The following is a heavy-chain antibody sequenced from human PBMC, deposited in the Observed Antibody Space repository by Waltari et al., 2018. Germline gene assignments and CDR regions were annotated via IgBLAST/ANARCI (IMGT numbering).Heavy chain of an antibody. Sequence: QVQLQESGPGLVKPSETLSLTCPVSGGSISSYYWSWIRQPAGKGLEWIGRIYTSGSTNYNPSLKSRVTMSVDTSKNQFSLKLSSVTAADTAVYYCAREGPTAALPYYYYYYMDVWGKGTTVTISS. J-gene: IGHJ6*03. CDR1: GGSISSYY. CDR2: IYTSGST. D-gene: IGHD2-15*01. V-gene: IGHV4-4*07. CDR3: AREGPTAALPYYYYYYMDV.